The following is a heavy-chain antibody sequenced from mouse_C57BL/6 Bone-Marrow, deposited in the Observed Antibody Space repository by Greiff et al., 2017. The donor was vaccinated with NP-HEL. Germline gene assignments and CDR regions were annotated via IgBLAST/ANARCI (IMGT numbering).Heavy chain of an antibody. V-gene: IGHV1-64*01. J-gene: IGHJ3*01. CDR2: IHPNSGST. CDR1: GYTFTSYW. Sequence: QVQLKQPGAELVKPGASVKLSCKASGYTFTSYWMHWVKQRPGQGLEWIGMIHPNSGSTNYNEKFKSKATLTVDKSSSTAYMQLSSLTSEDSAVYYCARWGYYGSSYEVAWFAYWGQGTLVTVSA. D-gene: IGHD1-1*01. CDR3: ARWGYYGSSYEVAWFAY.